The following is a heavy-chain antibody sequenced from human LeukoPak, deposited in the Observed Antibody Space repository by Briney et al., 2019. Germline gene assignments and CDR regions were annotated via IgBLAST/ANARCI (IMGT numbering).Heavy chain of an antibody. J-gene: IGHJ4*02. CDR1: GGTFTSYA. CDR3: ATNGNYYVSGSSDFDY. CDR2: IIPIFGTA. D-gene: IGHD3-10*01. V-gene: IGHV1-69*05. Sequence: SVKVSCKGSGGTFTSYAISWVRQAPGQGLEWRGGIIPIFGTANYAQKFQGRLTITTDDSTSTAYLELSSLRSEDPAVYYCATNGNYYVSGSSDFDYWGEGTLVTVSS.